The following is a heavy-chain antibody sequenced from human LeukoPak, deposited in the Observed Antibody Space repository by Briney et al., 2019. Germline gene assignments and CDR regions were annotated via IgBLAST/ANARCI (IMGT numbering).Heavy chain of an antibody. CDR1: GFTFSSYG. CDR3: ARDSGPLDH. Sequence: GRSLRLSCAASGFTFSSYGMHWVRQAPGKGLEWVAVISYDGSNKYYADSVKGRFTISRDNSKNTLYLQMNSLRAEDTAVYYCARDSGPLDHWGQGTLVTVSS. D-gene: IGHD2-15*01. J-gene: IGHJ4*02. CDR2: ISYDGSNK. V-gene: IGHV3-30*03.